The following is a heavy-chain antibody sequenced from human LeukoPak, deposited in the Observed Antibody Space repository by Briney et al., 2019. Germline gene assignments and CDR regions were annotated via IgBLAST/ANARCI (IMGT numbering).Heavy chain of an antibody. V-gene: IGHV3-23*01. CDR1: GFTFSSYA. CDR2: ISGSGGST. CDR3: AIIAAAGTNAFDI. Sequence: GGSLRLSCAASGFTFSSYAMSWVRQAPGKGLEWVSAISGSGGSTYYADSVKGRFTISRDDSKNTLYLQMNSLRAEDTAVYYCAIIAAAGTNAFDIWGQGTMVTVSS. D-gene: IGHD6-13*01. J-gene: IGHJ3*02.